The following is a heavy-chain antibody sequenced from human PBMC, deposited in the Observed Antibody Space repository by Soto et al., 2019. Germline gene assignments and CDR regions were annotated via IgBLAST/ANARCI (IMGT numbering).Heavy chain of an antibody. D-gene: IGHD4-17*01. J-gene: IGHJ6*02. CDR2: INHSGTT. V-gene: IGHV4-34*01. Sequence: QVQLQQWGAGLLKPSETLSLNCAIYGGSFSGYYWNWIRQPPGKGLEWIGEINHSGTTNYNASLRSRVTISVDTSKNQFSLKLTSVIAADAAVYYCARGGPTVVTPDYYGLDVWGQGTTVTVSS. CDR3: ARGGPTVVTPDYYGLDV. CDR1: GGSFSGYY.